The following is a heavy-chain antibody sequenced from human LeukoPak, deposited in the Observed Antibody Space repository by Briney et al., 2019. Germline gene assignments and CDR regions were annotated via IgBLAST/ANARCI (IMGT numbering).Heavy chain of an antibody. Sequence: SQTLSLTCTVSGGSLSSGSYYWSWIRQPAGKGLEWIGRIYTSGSTYYNPSLKSRVTISVDTSKNQFSLKLSSVTAADTAVYYCARDTVTTGVIDYWGQGTLVTVSS. CDR3: ARDTVTTGVIDY. J-gene: IGHJ4*02. CDR1: GGSLSSGSYY. V-gene: IGHV4-61*02. D-gene: IGHD4-17*01. CDR2: IYTSGST.